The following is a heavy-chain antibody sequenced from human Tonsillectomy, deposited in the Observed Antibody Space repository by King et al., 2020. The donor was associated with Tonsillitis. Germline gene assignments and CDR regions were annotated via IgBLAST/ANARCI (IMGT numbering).Heavy chain of an antibody. D-gene: IGHD5-18*01. CDR3: AKGVLEGYSYGLSIDY. CDR1: GFTFTSYG. V-gene: IGHV3-30*18. CDR2: ISYDGSNK. J-gene: IGHJ4*02. Sequence: LVESGGGVVQPGRSLRLSCAASGFTFTSYGMHWVRRAPGKGLEWVAVISYDGSNKYYADSVKGRFTISRDNSKNTLYLQMNSLRAEDTAVYYCAKGVLEGYSYGLSIDYWGQGTLVTVSS.